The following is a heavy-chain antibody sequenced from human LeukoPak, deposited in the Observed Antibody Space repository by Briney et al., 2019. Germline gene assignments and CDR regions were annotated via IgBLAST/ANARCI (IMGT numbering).Heavy chain of an antibody. V-gene: IGHV4-39*07. Sequence: SETLSLTCTVSGGSISSSSYYWGWIRQPPGKGLEWIGSIYYSGSTYYNPSLKSRVTISVDTSKNQFSLKLSSVTAADTAVYYCASGRRDTAMVRSFDYWGQGTLVTVSS. D-gene: IGHD5-18*01. CDR1: GGSISSSSYY. CDR3: ASGRRDTAMVRSFDY. J-gene: IGHJ4*02. CDR2: IYYSGST.